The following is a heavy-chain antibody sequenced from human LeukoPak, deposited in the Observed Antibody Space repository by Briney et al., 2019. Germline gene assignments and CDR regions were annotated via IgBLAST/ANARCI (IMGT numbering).Heavy chain of an antibody. V-gene: IGHV3-30*02. CDR1: GFTFSSYG. CDR2: IRYDGSNK. J-gene: IGHJ6*03. Sequence: PGGSLGLSCAASGFTFSSYGMHWVRQAPGKGLEWVAFIRYDGSNKYYADSVKGRFTISRDNSKNTLYLQMNSLRAEDTAVYYCAKDPVPAEYYYYYYMDVWGKGTTVTVSS. CDR3: AKDPVPAEYYYYYYMDV.